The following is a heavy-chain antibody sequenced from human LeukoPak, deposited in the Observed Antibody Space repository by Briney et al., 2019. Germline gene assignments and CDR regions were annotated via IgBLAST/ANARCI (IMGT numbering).Heavy chain of an antibody. J-gene: IGHJ4*02. Sequence: SVKVSCKASGGTFSSYAISWVRQAPGQGLEWMGEIIPIFGTANYAQKFQGRVTITADKSTSTAYMELSSLRSEDTAVYYCARDGGTDIVATYGYWGQGTLVTVSS. CDR3: ARDGGTDIVATYGY. CDR1: GGTFSSYA. V-gene: IGHV1-69*06. CDR2: IIPIFGTA. D-gene: IGHD5-12*01.